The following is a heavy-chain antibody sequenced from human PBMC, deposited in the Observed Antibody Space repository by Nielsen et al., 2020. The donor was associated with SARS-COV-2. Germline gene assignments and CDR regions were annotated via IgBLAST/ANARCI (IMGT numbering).Heavy chain of an antibody. Sequence: GESLKISCAASGFTFSSYGMHWVRQAAGKGLDWVSVIYTDGSTSHADSVKGRFTISRDNSKNTLYLQMNSLRAEDTAVYYCARDNWGRMDVWGQGTTVTVSS. J-gene: IGHJ6*02. D-gene: IGHD7-27*01. CDR2: IYTDGST. CDR3: ARDNWGRMDV. V-gene: IGHV3-66*01. CDR1: GFTFSSYG.